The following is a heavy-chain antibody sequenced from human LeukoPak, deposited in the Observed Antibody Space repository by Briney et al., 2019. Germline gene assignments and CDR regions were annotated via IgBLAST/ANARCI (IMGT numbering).Heavy chain of an antibody. D-gene: IGHD3-10*01. CDR2: IYYSGST. V-gene: IGHV4-39*07. CDR1: GGSISSSSYY. Sequence: NPSETLSLTCTVSGGSISSSSYYWGWIRQPPGKGLEWIGSIYYSGSTYYNPSLKSRVTISVDTSKNQFSLKLSSVTAADTAVYYCARVDYGSGSYAFDYWGQGTLVTVSS. J-gene: IGHJ4*02. CDR3: ARVDYGSGSYAFDY.